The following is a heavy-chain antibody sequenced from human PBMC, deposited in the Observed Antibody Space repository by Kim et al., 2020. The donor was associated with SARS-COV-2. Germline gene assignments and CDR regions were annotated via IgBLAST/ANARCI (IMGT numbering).Heavy chain of an antibody. CDR1: GGSVSGNY. Sequence: SETLSLTCNFSGGSVSGNYWRWIRQPPGMGLEWIGEINRSGGTDYNPSLESRVTISIDASKNQIYLKVNSVTAADTAMYYCARLHGVVIVWGQGTLVTVSS. CDR3: ARLHGVVIV. J-gene: IGHJ1*01. V-gene: IGHV4-34*01. D-gene: IGHD1-26*01. CDR2: INRSGGT.